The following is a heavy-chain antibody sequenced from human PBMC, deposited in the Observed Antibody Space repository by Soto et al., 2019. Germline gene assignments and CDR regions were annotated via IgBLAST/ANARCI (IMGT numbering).Heavy chain of an antibody. Sequence: QVQLVQSGAEVKKPGASAKVSCKASGYTFTSYDINWVRQATGQGLEWMGWMNPNSGNTGYAQKFQGXXTXTXTPSISTAYMELSSLRSEDTAVYYCAREKTSYGMDVWGQGTTVTVSS. J-gene: IGHJ6*02. CDR3: AREKTSYGMDV. CDR2: MNPNSGNT. V-gene: IGHV1-8*01. CDR1: GYTFTSYD.